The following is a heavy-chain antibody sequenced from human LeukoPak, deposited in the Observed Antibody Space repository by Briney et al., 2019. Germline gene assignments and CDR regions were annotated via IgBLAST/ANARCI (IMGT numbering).Heavy chain of an antibody. CDR3: ARGGCSSGRYPLVQ. V-gene: IGHV3-72*01. CDR1: AHSFIHAH. CDR2: IRNKANSYTT. Sequence: GGSLILSCGAPAHSFIHAHVRQARQAPGKGLKWVGRIRNKANSYTTEYAASVKGRFTISRDDSKNSLYLQMKSLKSEDRVVCCEARGGCSSGRYPLVQGGQGTLVTVSS. J-gene: IGHJ4*02. D-gene: IGHD6-25*01.